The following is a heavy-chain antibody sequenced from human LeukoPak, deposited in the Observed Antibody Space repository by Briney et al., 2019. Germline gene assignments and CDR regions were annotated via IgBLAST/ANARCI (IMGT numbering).Heavy chain of an antibody. J-gene: IGHJ4*02. CDR1: GFTFSSYA. V-gene: IGHV3-23*01. Sequence: GGSLRLSCAASGFTFSSYAVSWVRQAPGKGLEWVSSISGSGGSTYSADSVKGRFTISRDNSKNTLYLQMNSLRAEDTALYYCAKDRSCTNDICHGDFDYWGQGTPVTVSS. CDR3: AKDRSCTNDICHGDFDY. D-gene: IGHD2-8*01. CDR2: ISGSGGST.